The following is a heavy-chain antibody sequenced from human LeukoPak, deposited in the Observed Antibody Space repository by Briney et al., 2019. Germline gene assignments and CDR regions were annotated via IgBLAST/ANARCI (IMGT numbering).Heavy chain of an antibody. V-gene: IGHV3-33*01. CDR2: IWYDGSNK. CDR3: ARDLRAYCSGGSCYSPDY. CDR1: GFTFSSYG. Sequence: GGSLRLSCAASGFTFSSYGMHWVRQAPGKGLEWVAVIWYDGSNKYYADSVKGRFTISRDNSKNTLYLHMNSLRAEDTAVYYCARDLRAYCSGGSCYSPDYWGQGTLVTVSS. D-gene: IGHD2-15*01. J-gene: IGHJ4*02.